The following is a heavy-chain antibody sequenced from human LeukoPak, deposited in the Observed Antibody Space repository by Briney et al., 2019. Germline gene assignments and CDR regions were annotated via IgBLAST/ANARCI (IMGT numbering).Heavy chain of an antibody. CDR3: ARRLGGYSGYYAAFDI. D-gene: IGHD5-12*01. J-gene: IGHJ3*02. CDR1: GDSVSSNSAT. Sequence: SQTLSLTCAISGDSVSSNSATWNWSRQSPSRGLEWLGRTYYRANWYDDYAVSVKSRITITPDTSKNQFSLQLDSVTPEDTAVYYCARRLGGYSGYYAAFDIWGQGTMVTVSS. CDR2: TYYRANWYD. V-gene: IGHV6-1*01.